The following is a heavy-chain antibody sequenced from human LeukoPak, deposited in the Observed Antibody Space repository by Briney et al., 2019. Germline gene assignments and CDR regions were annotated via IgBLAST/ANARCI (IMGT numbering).Heavy chain of an antibody. CDR1: GGSISGYY. D-gene: IGHD2-15*01. J-gene: IGHJ6*03. Sequence: SETLSLTCTVSGGSISGYYWSWIRQPAGKGLEWIGRIYTSGSTNYNPSLKSRVTMSVDTSKNQFSLKLSSVTAADTAVYYCARSRVAANSYYYYYMDVWGKGTTVTISS. CDR2: IYTSGST. CDR3: ARSRVAANSYYYYYMDV. V-gene: IGHV4-4*07.